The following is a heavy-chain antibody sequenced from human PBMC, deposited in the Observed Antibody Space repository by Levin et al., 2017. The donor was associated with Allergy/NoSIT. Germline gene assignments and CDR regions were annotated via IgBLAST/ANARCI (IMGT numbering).Heavy chain of an antibody. V-gene: IGHV3-48*02. J-gene: IGHJ4*02. CDR2: ISSSRNTI. CDR1: GFTFSSSG. Sequence: GASVKVSCAASGFTFSSSGMNWVRQAPGKGLEWVSYISSSRNTIYYADSVQGRFTISRDNARNSLYLQVNRLRDEDTAVYYCASGVRYFDFWGLGTLVTVSS. CDR3: ASGVRYFDF. D-gene: IGHD3-10*01.